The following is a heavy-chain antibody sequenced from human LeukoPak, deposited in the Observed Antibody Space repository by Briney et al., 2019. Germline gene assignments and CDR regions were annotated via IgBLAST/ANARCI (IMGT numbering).Heavy chain of an antibody. CDR2: ISGSGGST. V-gene: IGHV3-23*01. J-gene: IGHJ3*02. CDR1: GLTFSSYA. Sequence: GGSLRLSCAASGLTFSSYAMSWVRQAPGRGLEWVSAISGSGGSTYYADSVKGRFTISRDNAKNSLYLQMISLRAEDTAVYYCASYCSGGSCYDAFDIWGQGTMVTVSS. CDR3: ASYCSGGSCYDAFDI. D-gene: IGHD2-15*01.